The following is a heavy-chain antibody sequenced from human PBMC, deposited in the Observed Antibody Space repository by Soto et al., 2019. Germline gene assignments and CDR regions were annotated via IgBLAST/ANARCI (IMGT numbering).Heavy chain of an antibody. CDR3: AKEGYYCSRSYNNYGMYI. J-gene: IGHJ6*02. CDR1: GFTFRSYA. Sequence: GGSLRLSCAASGFTFRSYAMTWVRQAPGQGLEWVSDIIDSGGSTYYADSVKDRLTISRDNSKNTLYLQMNSLRAEDTAVYYCAKEGYYCSRSYNNYGMYICGQETTVTVSS. V-gene: IGHV3-23*01. D-gene: IGHD3-10*01. CDR2: IIDSGGST.